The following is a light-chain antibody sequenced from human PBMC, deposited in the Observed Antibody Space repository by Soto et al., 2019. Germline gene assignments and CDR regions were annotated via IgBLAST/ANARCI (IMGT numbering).Light chain of an antibody. V-gene: IGLV2-18*02. CDR1: SSDIGTYNR. J-gene: IGLJ2*01. CDR3: SSYTSSSTVV. Sequence: QSALTQPPSVSGSPGQSVTISCTGTSSDIGTYNRVSWYQQPPGTAPKLMIYEVSNRPSGVPDRFSGSTSGNTASLTISGLQAEDEADYYCSSYTSSSTVVFGGGTKLTVL. CDR2: EVS.